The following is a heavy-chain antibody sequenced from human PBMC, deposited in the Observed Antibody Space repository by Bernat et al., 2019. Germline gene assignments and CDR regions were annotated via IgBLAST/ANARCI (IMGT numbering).Heavy chain of an antibody. Sequence: QVQLVESGGGVVQPGRSLRLSCAASGFTFSSYAMHWVRQAPGKGLEWVAVISYDGSNKYYADSVKGRFTISRDNSKNMLYLQMNSLRAEDTAVYYCARELMVRGEDYWGQGTLVTVSS. J-gene: IGHJ4*02. CDR3: ARELMVRGEDY. CDR2: ISYDGSNK. CDR1: GFTFSSYA. D-gene: IGHD3-10*01. V-gene: IGHV3-30-3*01.